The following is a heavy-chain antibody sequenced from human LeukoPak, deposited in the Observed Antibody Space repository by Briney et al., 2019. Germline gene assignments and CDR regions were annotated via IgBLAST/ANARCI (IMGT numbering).Heavy chain of an antibody. J-gene: IGHJ6*02. CDR1: GGSISSSSYY. D-gene: IGHD4-17*01. Sequence: SETLSLTCTVSGGSISSSSYYWGWIRQPPGTGLEWIGSIYYSGSTYYNPSLKSRVTISVDTSKNQFSLKLSSVTAADTAVYYCARDDYGDNYYYYGMDVWGQGTTVTVSS. V-gene: IGHV4-39*07. CDR3: ARDDYGDNYYYYGMDV. CDR2: IYYSGST.